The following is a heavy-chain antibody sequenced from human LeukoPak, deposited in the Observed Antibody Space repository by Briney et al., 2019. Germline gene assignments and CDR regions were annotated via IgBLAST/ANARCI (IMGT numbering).Heavy chain of an antibody. CDR1: GFTFNTYS. Sequence: GGSLTLSCAASGFTFNTYSMNWVRQSPGKGLEWVSYISSSSSTIYYADSVKGRFTISRDNAKNSLYLQMNGLREEDRVVYYCARDSGWAFDCWGQGTLVTVSS. J-gene: IGHJ4*02. CDR3: ARDSGWAFDC. D-gene: IGHD1-26*01. CDR2: ISSSSSTI. V-gene: IGHV3-48*02.